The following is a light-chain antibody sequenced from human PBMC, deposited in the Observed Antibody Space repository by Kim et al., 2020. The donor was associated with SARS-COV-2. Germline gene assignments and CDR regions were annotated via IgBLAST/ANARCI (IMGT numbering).Light chain of an antibody. CDR2: LNSDGSH. CDR3: QTWGTGIPVA. V-gene: IGLV4-69*01. CDR1: SEYSTYA. Sequence: SVRLTCTLSSEYSTYAIAWHQQQPEKGPRFLVRLNSDGSHTKGDGIPDHFSGSGSGAERYLTISSLQSEDEADYYCQTWGTGIPVAFGGGTQLTVL. J-gene: IGLJ2*01.